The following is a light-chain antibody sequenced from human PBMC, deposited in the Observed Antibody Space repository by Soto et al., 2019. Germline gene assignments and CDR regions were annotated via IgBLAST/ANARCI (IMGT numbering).Light chain of an antibody. Sequence: DIQMTQSPSSVSASVGDRVTITCRASQGISSWLAWYQQKPGKAPKLLIYAASRLQSGVTSKFSGSGSGTASTLTISRPPPEDFATYYCQQANSFPFPSGPGTKVDSK. CDR3: QQANSFPFP. V-gene: IGKV1-12*01. CDR2: AAS. J-gene: IGKJ3*01. CDR1: QGISSW.